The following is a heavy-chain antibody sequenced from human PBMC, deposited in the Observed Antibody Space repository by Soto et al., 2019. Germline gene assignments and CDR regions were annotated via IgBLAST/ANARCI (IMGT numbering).Heavy chain of an antibody. V-gene: IGHV3-23*01. CDR1: GFTFNSYA. CDR2: ISGGGGST. CDR3: ARMLSVIAVAGTGAFGY. Sequence: EVQLLESGGGLVQPGGSLRLSCAASGFTFNSYAMSWVRQTPGKGLEWVSTISGGGGSTYYADSVKGRFTISRDNSQNTLYLQMDSLRAEDTAVFYCARMLSVIAVAGTGAFGYWGQGTLVTVSS. D-gene: IGHD6-19*01. J-gene: IGHJ4*02.